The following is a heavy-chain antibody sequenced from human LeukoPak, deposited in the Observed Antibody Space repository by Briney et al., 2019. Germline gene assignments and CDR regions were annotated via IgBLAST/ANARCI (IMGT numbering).Heavy chain of an antibody. Sequence: ASVKVSCKVSGYTLTELSMHWVRQAPGKGLEWMGGFDPEDGETIYAQKFQGRVTMTEDTSTDTAYMELSSLRSEDTAVYYCARDANYYDSRGENYFNYWGQGTLVTVSS. V-gene: IGHV1-24*01. D-gene: IGHD3-22*01. J-gene: IGHJ4*02. CDR1: GYTLTELS. CDR3: ARDANYYDSRGENYFNY. CDR2: FDPEDGET.